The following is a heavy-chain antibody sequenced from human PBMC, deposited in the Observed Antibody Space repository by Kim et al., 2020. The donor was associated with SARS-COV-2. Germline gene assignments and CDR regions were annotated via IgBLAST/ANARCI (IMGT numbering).Heavy chain of an antibody. Sequence: SETLSLTCAVYSGSFSDNYWNWVRQAPGKGLEWIGEITHTGTTAYNVSLKSRVTISVDTSKNQFSLKVRAVTAADTAKCFCVRGARHIGDRRGWFGPEYCYYYLDVGSKGTTVT. CDR2: ITHTGTT. D-gene: IGHD3-10*01. CDR3: VRGARHIGDRRGWFGPEYCYYYLDV. J-gene: IGHJ6*03. CDR1: SGSFSDNY. V-gene: IGHV4-34*01.